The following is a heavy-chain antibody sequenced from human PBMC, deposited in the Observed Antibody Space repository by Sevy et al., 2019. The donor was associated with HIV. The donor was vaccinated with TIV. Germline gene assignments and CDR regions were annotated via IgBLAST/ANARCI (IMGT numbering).Heavy chain of an antibody. CDR3: ARLRTIVIKWLPPQTYYFDY. J-gene: IGHJ4*02. Sequence: SETLSLTCTVSGGSISSSSYYWGWIRQPPGKGLEWIGSIYYSGSTYYNPSLKSRVTISVDTSKNQFSLRLSSVTAADTAVYYCARLRTIVIKWLPPQTYYFDYWGQGTLVTVSS. CDR2: IYYSGST. CDR1: GGSISSSSYY. V-gene: IGHV4-39*01. D-gene: IGHD6-19*01.